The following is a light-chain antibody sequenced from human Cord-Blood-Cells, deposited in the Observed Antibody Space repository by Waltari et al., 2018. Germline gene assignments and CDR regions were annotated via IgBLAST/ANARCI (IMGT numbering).Light chain of an antibody. CDR2: LNSDGSH. CDR1: SGHSSDA. CDR3: QTWGTGIHVV. J-gene: IGLJ2*01. V-gene: IGLV4-69*01. Sequence: QLVLTQSPSASASLGASVKLTCTLSSGHSSDANALHQHQPEKGPRYLMKLNSDGSHSKGDGIPDRFSGSSSGAERYLTISSLQSEDEADNYCQTWGTGIHVVFGGGTKLTVL.